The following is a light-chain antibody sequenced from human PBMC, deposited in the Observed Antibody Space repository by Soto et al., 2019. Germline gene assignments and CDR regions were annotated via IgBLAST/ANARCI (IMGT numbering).Light chain of an antibody. CDR1: QSISTR. J-gene: IGKJ1*01. V-gene: IGKV1-5*01. CDR2: DAS. Sequence: DIKMNQSPSTLSASVGARVTITCRASQSISTRLAWYQQKPGKAPKLLIYDASSLESGVPSRFSGSASGTEFTLTISSLQPDDFATYYCQHYNTFWTFGPGTKVDIK. CDR3: QHYNTFWT.